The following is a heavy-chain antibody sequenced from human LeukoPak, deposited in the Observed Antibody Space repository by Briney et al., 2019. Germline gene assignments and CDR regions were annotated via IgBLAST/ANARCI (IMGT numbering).Heavy chain of an antibody. D-gene: IGHD4-17*01. Sequence: GGSLRLSCAASGFTFSSYSVNWVRQAPGKGLEWVSSISSSSSYIYYADSVKGRFTISRDNAKNSLYLQMNSLRAEDTAVYYCAREATTTTVTISALVDYYYMDVWGKGTTVTVSS. CDR2: ISSSSSYI. J-gene: IGHJ6*03. CDR1: GFTFSSYS. V-gene: IGHV3-21*01. CDR3: AREATTTTVTISALVDYYYMDV.